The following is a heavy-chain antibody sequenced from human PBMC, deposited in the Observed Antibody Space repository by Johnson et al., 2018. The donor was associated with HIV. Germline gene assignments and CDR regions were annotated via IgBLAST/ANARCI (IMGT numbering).Heavy chain of an antibody. V-gene: IGHV3-30*04. CDR3: AAHRRDGYNRIQGPRAFDI. CDR2: ISYDGSNK. CDR1: GFIFSNYP. J-gene: IGHJ3*02. D-gene: IGHD5-24*01. Sequence: QVQLVESGGGVVQPGKSLRLSCAASGFIFSNYPMHWVRQAPGKGLEWVAVISYDGSNKYYADSVKGRFTISRDNAKDSLYLQINSLRAEDTALYYCAAHRRDGYNRIQGPRAFDIWGQGTLVIVSS.